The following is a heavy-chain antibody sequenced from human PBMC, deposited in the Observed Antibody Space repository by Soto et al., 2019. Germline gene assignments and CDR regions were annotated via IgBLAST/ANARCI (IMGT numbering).Heavy chain of an antibody. J-gene: IGHJ3*02. D-gene: IGHD3-22*01. Sequence: TLSLTCTVSGGSISSGDYYWSWIRQPPGKGLEWIGYIYYSGSTYYNPSLKSRVTISVDTSKNQFSLKLSSVTAADTAVYYCARDDSRGQGVAFDIWGQGTMVTV. CDR3: ARDDSRGQGVAFDI. CDR2: IYYSGST. V-gene: IGHV4-30-4*01. CDR1: GGSISSGDYY.